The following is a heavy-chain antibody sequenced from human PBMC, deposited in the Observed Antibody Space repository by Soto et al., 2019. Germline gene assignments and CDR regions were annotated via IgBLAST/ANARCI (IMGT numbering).Heavy chain of an antibody. CDR2: ISYDGSDK. J-gene: IGHJ4*02. V-gene: IGHV3-30-3*01. CDR3: ARERDSYAYLPLWPVDY. CDR1: GLTVSIYA. Sequence: QVQLVESGGGVVQPGRSLRLSCAASGLTVSIYAMHWVRQAPGKGLEWVAVISYDGSDKYYAESVKGRFTISRDNSKNTLYLQMNSLRTDDTAVYYCARERDSYAYLPLWPVDYWGQGTLVTVSS. D-gene: IGHD5-18*01.